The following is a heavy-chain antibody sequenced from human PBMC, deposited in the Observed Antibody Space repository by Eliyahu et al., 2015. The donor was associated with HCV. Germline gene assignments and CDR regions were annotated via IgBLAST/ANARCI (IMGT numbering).Heavy chain of an antibody. D-gene: IGHD1-1*01. J-gene: IGHJ6*03. CDR2: IYYSGST. V-gene: IGHV4-59*01. CDR3: ARVNRENGWDYYYMDV. Sequence: QVQLQESGPGLVKPSETLSLTCTVSGGXISXYYWSWIRQPPGKGLEWIGYIYYSGSTNYNPSLKSRVTISVDTSKNQFSLKLSSVTAADTAVYYCARVNRENGWDYYYMDVWGKGTTVTVSS. CDR1: GGXISXYY.